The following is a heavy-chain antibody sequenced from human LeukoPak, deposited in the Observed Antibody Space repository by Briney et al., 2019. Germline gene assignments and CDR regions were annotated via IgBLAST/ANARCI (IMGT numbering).Heavy chain of an antibody. CDR2: VHVSGSS. CDR1: GDSISNYY. D-gene: IGHD3-22*01. Sequence: PSETLSLTCTVSGDSISNYYWSWIRQSAGKGLEWLWRVHVSGSSNFNPSLKSRVFISIDNSKNQFSLELASVTAADTAVYYCARDQSSDDSTGYYGYYHGWFDPWGQGTLVTVSS. J-gene: IGHJ5*02. CDR3: ARDQSSDDSTGYYGYYHGWFDP. V-gene: IGHV4-4*07.